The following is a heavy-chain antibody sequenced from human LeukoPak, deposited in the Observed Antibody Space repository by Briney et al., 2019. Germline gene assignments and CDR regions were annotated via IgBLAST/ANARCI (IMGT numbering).Heavy chain of an antibody. CDR3: AGDSSRWYYFDY. J-gene: IGHJ4*02. D-gene: IGHD6-13*01. Sequence: GGSLRLSCAASRFTFSSSAMHWVRQAPGKGLEWVAFISYDGSNKYYADSVKGRFTISRDNSKNTLYLQMNSLRGEDTAVYYCAGDSSRWYYFDYWGQGTLVTVSS. V-gene: IGHV3-30-3*01. CDR1: RFTFSSSA. CDR2: ISYDGSNK.